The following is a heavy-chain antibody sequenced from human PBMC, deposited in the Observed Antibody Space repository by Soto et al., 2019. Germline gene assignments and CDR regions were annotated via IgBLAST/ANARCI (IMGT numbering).Heavy chain of an antibody. CDR3: AKDGSKYCGANDCYSDLDY. CDR1: GFTFSIYG. Sequence: HPGGSLRLSCAASGFTFSIYGMHWVRQAPGKGLEWVAVISYAGSNKYYADSVKGRFTISRDNSKNTLYLQMNTLRAEDTAVYYCAKDGSKYCGANDCYSDLDYWGQGTLVTVSS. J-gene: IGHJ4*02. V-gene: IGHV3-30*18. CDR2: ISYAGSNK. D-gene: IGHD2-21*02.